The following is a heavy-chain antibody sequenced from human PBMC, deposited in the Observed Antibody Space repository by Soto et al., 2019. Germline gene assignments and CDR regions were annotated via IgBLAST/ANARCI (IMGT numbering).Heavy chain of an antibody. CDR2: ISAYNGNT. V-gene: IGHV1-18*01. CDR3: ARDGRRHGSGSYEV. D-gene: IGHD3-10*01. J-gene: IGHJ4*02. CDR1: GYTFTSYG. Sequence: ASVKVSCKASGYTFTSYGISWVRQAPGQGLEWMGWISAYNGNTNYAQKLQGRVTMTTDTSTSTAYMELRSLRSDDTAVYYCARDGRRHGSGSYEVWGQGTLVTVSS.